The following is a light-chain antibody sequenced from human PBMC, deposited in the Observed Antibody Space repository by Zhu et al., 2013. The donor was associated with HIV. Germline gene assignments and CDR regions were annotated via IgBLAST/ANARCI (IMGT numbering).Light chain of an antibody. V-gene: IGKV4-1*01. CDR2: WAS. CDR1: QSVLYSSNNKNY. CDR3: QQYYSTPYT. J-gene: IGKJ2*01. Sequence: DIVMTQSPDSLAVSLGERATINCKSSQSVLYSSNNKNYLAWYQQNPGQPPKLLIYWASTRESGVPDRFSGSGSGTDFTLTISSLQAEDVAVYYCQQYYSTPYTFGQGTKLDI.